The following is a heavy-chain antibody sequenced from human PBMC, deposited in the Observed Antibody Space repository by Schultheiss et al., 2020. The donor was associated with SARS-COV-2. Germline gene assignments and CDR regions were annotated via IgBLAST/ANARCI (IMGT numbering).Heavy chain of an antibody. CDR3: ARPYDSSGDYFDY. V-gene: IGHV3-30*04. CDR1: GFTFSSYA. D-gene: IGHD3-22*01. CDR2: ISYDGSNK. J-gene: IGHJ4*02. Sequence: GGSLRLSCAASGFTFSSYAMHWVRQAPGKGLEWVAVISYDGSNKYYADSVKGRFTISRDNAKNSLYLQMNSLRAEDTAVYYCARPYDSSGDYFDYWGQGTLVTVSS.